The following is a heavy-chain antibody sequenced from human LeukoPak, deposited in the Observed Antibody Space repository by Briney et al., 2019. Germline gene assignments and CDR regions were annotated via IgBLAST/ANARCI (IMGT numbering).Heavy chain of an antibody. Sequence: PGGSLRLSCAASGFTFSSYEMNWVRQAPGKGLEWVSYISSSGSTIYYADSVKGRFTISRDNAKNSLYLQMNSLRAEDTAVYYCTRAPGYCSGGSCYHYYYMDVWGKGTTVTVSS. CDR3: TRAPGYCSGGSCYHYYYMDV. D-gene: IGHD2-15*01. CDR1: GFTFSSYE. CDR2: ISSSGSTI. J-gene: IGHJ6*03. V-gene: IGHV3-48*03.